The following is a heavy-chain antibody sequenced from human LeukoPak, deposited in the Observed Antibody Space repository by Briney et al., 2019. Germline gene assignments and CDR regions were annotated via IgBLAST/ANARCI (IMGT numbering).Heavy chain of an antibody. CDR2: INPSSGAT. CDR1: GYTFTAYY. V-gene: IGHV1-2*06. D-gene: IGHD2-15*01. CDR3: ARELVVAAQGALGY. Sequence: ASVKVSCKASGYTFTAYYIHWVQQAPGQGLEWMGRINPSSGATNYAPKFQGRVTMTRNTSISTAYMELSSLRSEDTAVYYCARELVVAAQGALGYWGQGTLVTVSS. J-gene: IGHJ4*02.